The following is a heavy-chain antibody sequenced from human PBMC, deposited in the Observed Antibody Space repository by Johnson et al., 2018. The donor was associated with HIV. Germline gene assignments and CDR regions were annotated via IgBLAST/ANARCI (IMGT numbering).Heavy chain of an antibody. J-gene: IGHJ3*02. CDR2: INWNGGST. D-gene: IGHD3-16*01. Sequence: VQLVESGGGLVQPGGSLRLSCAASGFTFDDYGMSWVRQAPGKGLEWVSGINWNGGSTGYADSVKGRFTISRDNSKNTLYLQMNSLRAEDTAVYYCARDGGSSPVQGAFDIWGQGTMVTVSS. CDR1: GFTFDDYG. CDR3: ARDGGSSPVQGAFDI. V-gene: IGHV3-20*04.